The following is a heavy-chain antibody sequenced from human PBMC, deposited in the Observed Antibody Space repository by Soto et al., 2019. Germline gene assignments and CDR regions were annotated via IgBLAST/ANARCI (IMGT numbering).Heavy chain of an antibody. CDR1: GFTFSSYA. Sequence: GGSLRLSCAASGFTFSSYAMSWVRQAPGKGLEWVSAISGSGGSTYYADSVKGRFTISRDNSKNTLYLQMNSLRAEDTAVYYGAPEPPLGYCSSTSCFHDYYYYMDVWGKGTTVTVSS. J-gene: IGHJ6*03. D-gene: IGHD2-2*01. CDR2: ISGSGGST. V-gene: IGHV3-23*01. CDR3: APEPPLGYCSSTSCFHDYYYYMDV.